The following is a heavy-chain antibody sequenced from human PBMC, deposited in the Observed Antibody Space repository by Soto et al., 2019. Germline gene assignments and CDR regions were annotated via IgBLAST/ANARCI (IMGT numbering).Heavy chain of an antibody. CDR2: IIPIFGTA. V-gene: IGHV1-69*13. J-gene: IGHJ6*02. Sequence: GASVKVSCKASGGTFSSYAISWVRQAPGQGLEWMGGIIPIFGTANYAQKFQGRVTITADESTSTAYMELSSLRSEDTAVYYCASEPSQIVLVPAAPYYYYYGMDVWGQGTTVTVSS. CDR3: ASEPSQIVLVPAAPYYYYYGMDV. CDR1: GGTFSSYA. D-gene: IGHD2-2*01.